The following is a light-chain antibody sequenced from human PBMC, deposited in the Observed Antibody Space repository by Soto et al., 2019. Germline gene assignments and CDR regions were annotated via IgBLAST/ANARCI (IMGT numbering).Light chain of an antibody. CDR3: KQYGGSSMYI. V-gene: IGKV3-20*01. J-gene: IGKJ2*01. Sequence: EIVLTQSPGTLSLSPGERATLSCRASQSVTNNYLAWYQQKPGQAPRLLIYGASNRATGIPDRFSGSGSGTDFTLTINRLEPEDFAVYLCKQYGGSSMYIFGQGTKVDIK. CDR2: GAS. CDR1: QSVTNNY.